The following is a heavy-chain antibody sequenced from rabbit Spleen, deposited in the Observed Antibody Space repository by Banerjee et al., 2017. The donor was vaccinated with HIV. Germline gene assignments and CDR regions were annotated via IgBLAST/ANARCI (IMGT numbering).Heavy chain of an antibody. CDR3: ARGSAAMTMVIPGYYLSL. J-gene: IGHJ4*01. V-gene: IGHV1S40*01. CDR2: IWTGST. Sequence: QSLEESGGGLVQPGASLTLTCTASGFSFTSGYDMCWVRQATGKGLEWIGTIWTGSTAYASWAKGRFTVSKTSSTTVTLQLNSLTAADTATYFCARGSAAMTMVIPGYYLSLWGPGTLVTVS. CDR1: GFSFTSGYD. D-gene: IGHD2-1*01.